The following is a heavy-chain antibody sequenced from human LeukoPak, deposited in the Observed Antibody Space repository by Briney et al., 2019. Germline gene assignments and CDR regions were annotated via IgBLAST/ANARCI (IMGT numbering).Heavy chain of an antibody. D-gene: IGHD3-9*01. Sequence: PGGSLRLSCAASGFTFSSYWMSWVRQAPGKGLEWVANIKQDGSEKYYVDSVKGRFTISRDNAKNSLYLQMNSLRAEDTAVYYCARDLLYDIRGDGMDVWDQGTTVTVSS. CDR3: ARDLLYDIRGDGMDV. CDR2: IKQDGSEK. CDR1: GFTFSSYW. J-gene: IGHJ6*02. V-gene: IGHV3-7*03.